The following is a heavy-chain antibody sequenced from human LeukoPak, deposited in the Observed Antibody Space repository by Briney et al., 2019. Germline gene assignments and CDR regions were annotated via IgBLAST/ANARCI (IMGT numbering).Heavy chain of an antibody. V-gene: IGHV1-18*01. CDR1: GYTFTSYG. Sequence: GASVRVSYKASGYTFTSYGMSWVGQAPGQGGEGRGWMSAYNGNTNYAQKIQGRVTMTTETSKRTADMELRRLRSDDPAVYYCARAGGFSGSYLADFDYWGQGTLVTVSS. D-gene: IGHD1-26*01. CDR2: MSAYNGNT. J-gene: IGHJ4*02. CDR3: ARAGGFSGSYLADFDY.